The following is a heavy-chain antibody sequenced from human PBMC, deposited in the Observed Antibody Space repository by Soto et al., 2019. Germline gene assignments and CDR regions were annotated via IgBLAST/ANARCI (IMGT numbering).Heavy chain of an antibody. J-gene: IGHJ2*01. CDR3: ARVRPGPDYWYFDL. CDR1: GFTVSSKY. D-gene: IGHD2-8*02. V-gene: IGHV3-53*01. Sequence: GGSLRLSCAASGFTVSSKYMNWVRQAPGMGLEWVSLIHSGGNTDYADSVKGRFIISRDDSKNTLSLQMNSLRAEDTAVYYCARVRPGPDYWYFDLWGRGTLVTVSS. CDR2: IHSGGNT.